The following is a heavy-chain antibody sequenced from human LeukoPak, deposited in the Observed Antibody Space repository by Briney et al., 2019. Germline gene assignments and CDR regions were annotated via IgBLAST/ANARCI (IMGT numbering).Heavy chain of an antibody. Sequence: LWASVKVSCKASGYTFTSYGISWVRQAPGQGLEWMGWISAYNGNTNYAQKLQGRVTMTTDTSTSTAYMELRSLRSDDTAVYYCARDPSVDTAMVNWFDPWGQGTLVTVSS. V-gene: IGHV1-18*01. CDR2: ISAYNGNT. J-gene: IGHJ5*02. CDR3: ARDPSVDTAMVNWFDP. D-gene: IGHD5-18*01. CDR1: GYTFTSYG.